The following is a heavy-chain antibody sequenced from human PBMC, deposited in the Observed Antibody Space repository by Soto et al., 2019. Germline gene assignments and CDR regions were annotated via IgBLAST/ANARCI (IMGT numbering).Heavy chain of an antibody. CDR1: GYSFTSYC. V-gene: IGHV5-51*01. CDR2: IYPGDSDT. CDR3: ARQVAAAGTTWFDP. Sequence: GESLKISCKASGYSFTSYCIGWVRQMPGKGLEWMGIIYPGDSDTRYSPSFQGQVTISADKSISTAYLQWSSLKASDTAMYYCARQVAAAGTTWFDPWGQGTLVTVSS. D-gene: IGHD6-13*01. J-gene: IGHJ5*02.